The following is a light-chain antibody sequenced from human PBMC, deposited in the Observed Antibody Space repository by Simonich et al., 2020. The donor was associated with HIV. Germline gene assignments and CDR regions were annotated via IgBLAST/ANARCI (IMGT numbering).Light chain of an antibody. CDR3: CSYAGSSTWV. J-gene: IGLJ3*02. V-gene: IGLV2-23*01. CDR2: EDS. CDR1: SIDVGNYNL. Sequence: QSALTQPASVSGSPGQSITISCTGTSIDVGNYNLVSWFQQHPGKAPKLMIYEDSKRPSGLANRFYGSKSGNTASLTISGLQAEDEADYYCCSYAGSSTWVFGRGTKLTVL.